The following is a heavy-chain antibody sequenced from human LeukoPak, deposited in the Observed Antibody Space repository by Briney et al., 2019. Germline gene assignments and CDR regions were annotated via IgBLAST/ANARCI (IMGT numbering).Heavy chain of an antibody. J-gene: IGHJ3*02. Sequence: PGESLKISCKGSGYSLTSYWIGWVRQMPGKGLEWMGLIYPGDSDARYSPSFQGQVTISADKSITTAYLQWSSLKASDTAMYYCARHFGGSTSHAFDIWGQGTMVTVSS. CDR3: ARHFGGSTSHAFDI. D-gene: IGHD2-2*01. CDR2: IYPGDSDA. V-gene: IGHV5-51*01. CDR1: GYSLTSYW.